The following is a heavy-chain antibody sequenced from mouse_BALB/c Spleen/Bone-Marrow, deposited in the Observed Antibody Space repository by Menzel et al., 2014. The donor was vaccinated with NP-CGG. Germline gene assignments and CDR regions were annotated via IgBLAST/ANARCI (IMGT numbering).Heavy chain of an antibody. V-gene: IGHV1-80*01. D-gene: IGHD2-3*01. J-gene: IGHJ4*01. CDR3: ASRGGYSYAMAY. CDR1: GYTFSNYW. Sequence: QVQLKESGAELVRPGSSVKISCKASGYTFSNYWMNWMKQRPGQGLEWIGQIYPGDGDTNYIGKFTGKATLTADKSSSTAYMQLSSLTSEDSAVYFCASRGGYSYAMAYWGQGTSVTVSS. CDR2: IYPGDGDT.